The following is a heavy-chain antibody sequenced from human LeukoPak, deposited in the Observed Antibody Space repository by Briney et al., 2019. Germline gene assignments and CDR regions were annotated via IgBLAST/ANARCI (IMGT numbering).Heavy chain of an antibody. D-gene: IGHD2-21*02. J-gene: IGHJ3*01. CDR2: INHSGST. CDR3: ARDHPTVATTGIPDTFDV. CDR1: GFTFSDYY. Sequence: PGGSLRLSCAASGFTFSDYYMSWIRQPPGKGLEWIGEINHSGSTNYSPSLKSRVTISVDTSKNQFSLKLSSVTAADTAVYYCARDHPTVATTGIPDTFDVWGQGTMVTVSS. V-gene: IGHV4-34*01.